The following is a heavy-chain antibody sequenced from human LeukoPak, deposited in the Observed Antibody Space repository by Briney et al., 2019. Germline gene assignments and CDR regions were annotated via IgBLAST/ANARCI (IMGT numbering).Heavy chain of an antibody. CDR2: ISVSGGNT. CDR1: GFTFSTYA. V-gene: IGHV3-23*01. J-gene: IGHJ1*01. CDR3: TKANSGSYLSAEYFQH. Sequence: GGSLRLSCAASGFTFSTYAMSWVRQAPGKGLEWVSAISVSGGNTYYAADSVKGRFTISRDNSKNTLYLQMNSLRAEDTAVYYCTKANSGSYLSAEYFQHWGQGTLVTVSS. D-gene: IGHD1-26*01.